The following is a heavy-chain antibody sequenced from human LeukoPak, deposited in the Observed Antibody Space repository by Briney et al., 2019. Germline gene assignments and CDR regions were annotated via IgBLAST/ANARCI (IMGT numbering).Heavy chain of an antibody. J-gene: IGHJ4*02. V-gene: IGHV4-59*01. CDR3: ARGRGVAARPVYY. Sequence: PSETLSLTCTVSGGSISSYYWSWIRQPPGQGLEWIGYIYYSGSTNYNPSLKSRVTISVDTSKNQFSLKLSSVTAADTAVYYCARGRGVAARPVYYWGQGTLVTVSS. D-gene: IGHD6-6*01. CDR1: GGSISSYY. CDR2: IYYSGST.